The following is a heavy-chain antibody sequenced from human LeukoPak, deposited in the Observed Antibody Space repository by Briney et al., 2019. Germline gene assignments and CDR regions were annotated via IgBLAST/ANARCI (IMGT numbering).Heavy chain of an antibody. CDR2: IKSKSDGGTT. CDR3: ATGGQVGATQPFDY. D-gene: IGHD1-26*01. Sequence: GGSLRLSCAASGLTFSNAWMSWVRQAPGKGLEWVGRIKSKSDGGTTDDAAPVKGRFTISRDDSKNTRYLQMNSLKTEDTAVYYCATGGQVGATQPFDYWGQGTLVTVSS. CDR1: GLTFSNAW. V-gene: IGHV3-15*01. J-gene: IGHJ4*02.